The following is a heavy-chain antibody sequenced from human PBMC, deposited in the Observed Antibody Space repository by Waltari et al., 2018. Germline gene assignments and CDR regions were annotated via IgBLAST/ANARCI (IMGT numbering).Heavy chain of an antibody. CDR1: GYPLPIYG. Sequence: QVQLVQSGAEVKKPGASVKVSCKTSGYPLPIYGLHWIRQAPGQGLEWMGWINAAHGTTKYSQKFQGRLTITRDTSASTIYMELSSLRSEDTAMYYCARDSDYYDSSGYGNWFDPWGQGTLVTVSS. CDR2: INAAHGTT. CDR3: ARDSDYYDSSGYGNWFDP. V-gene: IGHV1-3*01. D-gene: IGHD3-22*01. J-gene: IGHJ5*02.